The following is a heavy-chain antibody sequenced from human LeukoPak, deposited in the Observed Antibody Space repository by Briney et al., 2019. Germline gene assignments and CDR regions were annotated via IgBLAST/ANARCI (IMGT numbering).Heavy chain of an antibody. CDR1: GGSISSGDYY. Sequence: PSETLSLTCTVSGGSISSGDYYWRWIRQPPGKGLEWIGYIYYSGSTYYNPSLKSRVTISVDTSKNQFSLKLSSVTAADTAVYYCARVAAAGPGWFDPWGQGTLVTVSS. D-gene: IGHD6-13*01. CDR2: IYYSGST. CDR3: ARVAAAGPGWFDP. V-gene: IGHV4-30-4*01. J-gene: IGHJ5*02.